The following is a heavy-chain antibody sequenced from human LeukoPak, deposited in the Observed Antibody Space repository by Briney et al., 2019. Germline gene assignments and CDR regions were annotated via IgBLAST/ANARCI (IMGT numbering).Heavy chain of an antibody. D-gene: IGHD2-2*02. Sequence: GWSLTLSCAASGFTFRHYYLRWLGPATGKELAWVSYMSSSGSTIHYAHSLQGRFTISRDNAKNSLHLQMNSLRAEDTAVYYCASPPSRYCSSTSCYINYWGQGTLVTVSS. J-gene: IGHJ4*02. CDR1: GFTFRHYY. CDR2: MSSSGSTI. CDR3: ASPPSRYCSSTSCYINY. V-gene: IGHV3-11*01.